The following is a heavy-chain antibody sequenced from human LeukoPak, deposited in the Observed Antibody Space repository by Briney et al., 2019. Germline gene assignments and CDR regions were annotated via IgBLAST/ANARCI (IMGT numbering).Heavy chain of an antibody. V-gene: IGHV1-18*01. CDR2: ISAKNGNT. J-gene: IGHJ4*02. CDR1: GYSFSNYG. Sequence: GASVKVSCKASGYSFSNYGMSWVRQAPGQGLEWMGWISAKNGNTDYAQKPQGRITMTADTSTSTAYMELRGLRSDDTAVYFCARRIVGGHLGDYWGQGTLVTVSS. CDR3: ARRIVGGHLGDY. D-gene: IGHD1-26*01.